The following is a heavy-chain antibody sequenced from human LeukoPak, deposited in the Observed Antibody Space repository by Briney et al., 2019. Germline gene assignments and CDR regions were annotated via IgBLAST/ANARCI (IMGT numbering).Heavy chain of an antibody. CDR1: GFALNTYT. CDR2: IWHDGSHK. D-gene: IGHD3-10*01. J-gene: IGHJ4*02. V-gene: IGHV3-33*01. CDR3: ARGIFGSGSYPDF. Sequence: GGSLRLSCAASGFALNTYTMQWVRQAQGQGLVWVALIWHDGSHKLYSISVRGQFTISRDNSKNTVSLKMNNLRPEDTAVYYCARGIFGSGSYPDFWGQGTLVTVSS.